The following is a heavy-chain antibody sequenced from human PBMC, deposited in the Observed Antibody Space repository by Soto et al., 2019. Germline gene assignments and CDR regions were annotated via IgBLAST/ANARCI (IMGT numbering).Heavy chain of an antibody. V-gene: IGHV4-39*01. CDR3: ARRLYYDSSGFEGGGMDV. CDR2: IFYSVIT. CDR1: NGSISSSSYY. Sequence: SETMSLTCTVSNGSISSSSYYWSRIRQPSGKCLEWFGSIFYSVITFYNPSLKSRVTISVDTSKNQFSLKLSSVTAADTAVYYCARRLYYDSSGFEGGGMDVWGQGTTVT. D-gene: IGHD3-22*01. J-gene: IGHJ6*02.